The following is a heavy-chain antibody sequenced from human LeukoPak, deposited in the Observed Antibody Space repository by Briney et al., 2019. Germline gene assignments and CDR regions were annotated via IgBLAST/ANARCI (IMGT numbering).Heavy chain of an antibody. CDR3: ARSGPVAGDSSDYYYGANFHY. J-gene: IGHJ4*02. D-gene: IGHD3-22*01. Sequence: PSETLSLTCTVSGGSISSYYWSWIRQPPGKGLEWTGYIYYSGSTNYNPSLKSRVTISVDTSKNQFSLKLSSVTAADTAVYYCARSGPVAGDSSDYYYGANFHYWGQGTLVTVSS. CDR1: GGSISSYY. V-gene: IGHV4-59*01. CDR2: IYYSGST.